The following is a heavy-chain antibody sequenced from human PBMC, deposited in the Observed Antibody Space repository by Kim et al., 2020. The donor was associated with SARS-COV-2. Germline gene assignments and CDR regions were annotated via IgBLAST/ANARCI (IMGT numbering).Heavy chain of an antibody. CDR2: IIPIFGTA. V-gene: IGHV1-69*13. CDR3: AREPSIAARLSHYYYGMDV. J-gene: IGHJ6*02. D-gene: IGHD6-6*01. Sequence: SVKVSCKASGGTFSSYAISWVRQAPGQGLEWMGGIIPIFGTANYAQKFQGRVTITADESTSTAYMELSSLRSEDTAVYYCAREPSIAARLSHYYYGMDVWGQGTTVTVSS. CDR1: GGTFSSYA.